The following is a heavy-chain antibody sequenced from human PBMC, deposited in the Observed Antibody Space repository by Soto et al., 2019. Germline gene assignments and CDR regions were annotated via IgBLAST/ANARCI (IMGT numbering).Heavy chain of an antibody. CDR2: ISRHNGNT. D-gene: IGHD3-10*01. V-gene: IGHV1-18*01. J-gene: IGHJ4*02. CDR1: GYVFISYG. Sequence: ASVKVSCKASGYVFISYGISWVRQAPGQGLEWMGWISRHNGNTNYAQKFQGRVTMTTDASTSTAYMELRSLRSDDTAVYYCARDLDGSGSYYTDYWGQGTLVTV. CDR3: ARDLDGSGSYYTDY.